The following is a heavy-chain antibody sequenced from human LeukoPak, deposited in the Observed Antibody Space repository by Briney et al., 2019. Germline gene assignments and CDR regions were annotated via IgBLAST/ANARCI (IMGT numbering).Heavy chain of an antibody. CDR2: ILVDGNEK. J-gene: IGHJ4*01. Sequence: PGGSLRLSCAASGFTFSAYVMHWVRQAPGKGLECVAAILVDGNEKYYADSVKGRFSISRDNSKNTLYLQMNSLRTEDTAVYCCVRDGGYTGGWTYGAGDYWGQGNLVTVSS. CDR3: VRDGGYTGGWTYGAGDY. V-gene: IGHV3-30*04. D-gene: IGHD2-8*02. CDR1: GFTFSAYV.